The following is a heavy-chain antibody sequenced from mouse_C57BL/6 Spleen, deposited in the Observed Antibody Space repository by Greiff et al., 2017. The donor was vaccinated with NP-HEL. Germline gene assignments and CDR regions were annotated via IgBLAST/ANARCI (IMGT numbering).Heavy chain of an antibody. J-gene: IGHJ2*01. Sequence: EVQLQQSGAELVRPGASVKLSCTASGFNIKDDYMHWVKQRPEQGLEWIGWIDPENGDTEYASKFQGKATITADTSSNTAYLQLSSLTSEDTAVYYCTSGGQDYFDYWGQGTTLTVSS. V-gene: IGHV14-4*01. D-gene: IGHD3-3*01. CDR2: IDPENGDT. CDR3: TSGGQDYFDY. CDR1: GFNIKDDY.